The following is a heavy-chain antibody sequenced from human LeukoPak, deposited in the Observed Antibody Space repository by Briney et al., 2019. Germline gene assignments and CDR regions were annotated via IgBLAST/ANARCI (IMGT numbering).Heavy chain of an antibody. CDR2: IYSGGRT. V-gene: IGHV3-66*01. D-gene: IGHD3-10*01. CDR3: ARVSGSGSYPYYFDY. CDR1: RFTVSSNY. Sequence: GGPLRLSCAGSRFTVSSNYMSWVRQAPGKGLEWVSVIYSGGRTDYADSVKGRFTISRDSSKNTLNLQMNSLTAEDTAVYYCARVSGSGSYPYYFDYWGQGTLVTVSS. J-gene: IGHJ4*02.